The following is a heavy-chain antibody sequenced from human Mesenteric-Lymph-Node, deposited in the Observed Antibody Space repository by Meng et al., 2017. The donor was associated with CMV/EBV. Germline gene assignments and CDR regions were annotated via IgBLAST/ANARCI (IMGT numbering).Heavy chain of an antibody. J-gene: IGHJ4*02. Sequence: ASVKVSCKASGYIFNSYGLSWVRQAPGQGLEWMGWISGHNGNAHPAQKFQGRVTMTTDASKSTAYMELRSLRSDDTAVYYCARDPYDYTNHVLDSWGQGTLVTVSS. CDR1: GYIFNSYG. CDR3: ARDPYDYTNHVLDS. CDR2: ISGHNGNA. V-gene: IGHV1-18*01. D-gene: IGHD4-11*01.